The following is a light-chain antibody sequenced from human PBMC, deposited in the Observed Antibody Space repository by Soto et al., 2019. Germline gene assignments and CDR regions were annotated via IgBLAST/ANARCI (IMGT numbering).Light chain of an antibody. V-gene: IGLV2-14*01. J-gene: IGLJ1*01. Sequence: QSALTQPASVSGSPGQSITISCTGTSSDIGAYRYVSWYQQHPGKAPKLMIYEVNNRPSGISSRFSGSKSGNTASLTISGVQAEDEADYYCSSYTTSSTRVFGPGTKATVL. CDR3: SSYTTSSTRV. CDR2: EVN. CDR1: SSDIGAYRY.